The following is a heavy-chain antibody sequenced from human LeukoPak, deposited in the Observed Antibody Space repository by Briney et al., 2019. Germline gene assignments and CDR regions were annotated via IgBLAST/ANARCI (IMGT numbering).Heavy chain of an antibody. Sequence: SETLSLTCTVSGGSISSYYWSWIRQPPGKGLEWIGYIYYSGSTNYNPSLKSRVTISVDTSKNQFSLKLSSVTAADTAVYYCARDECGDLNFDYWGQGTLVTVSS. CDR3: ARDECGDLNFDY. CDR2: IYYSGST. D-gene: IGHD4-17*01. V-gene: IGHV4-59*01. J-gene: IGHJ4*02. CDR1: GGSISSYY.